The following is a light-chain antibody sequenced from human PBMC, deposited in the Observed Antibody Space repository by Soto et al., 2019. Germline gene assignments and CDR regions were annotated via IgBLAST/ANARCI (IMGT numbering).Light chain of an antibody. Sequence: EIVLTQSPGTLSLSPGERATLSCRASQSVSSSYLAWYQQKPDQAPRLLIYGASSRATGIPDRFSGSGSMTDFTLTISRLEPEDFAVYYCQQYGSSGTSGQGTKVDIK. CDR2: GAS. J-gene: IGKJ1*01. CDR3: QQYGSSGT. CDR1: QSVSSSY. V-gene: IGKV3-20*01.